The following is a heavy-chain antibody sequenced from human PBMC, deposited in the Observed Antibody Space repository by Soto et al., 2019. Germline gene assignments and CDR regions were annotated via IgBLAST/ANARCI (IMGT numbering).Heavy chain of an antibody. CDR1: GGPFTSYG. D-gene: IGHD3-22*01. Sequence: QVQLVQSGPEVKKPGSSVKVSCKTSGGPFTSYGISWVRQAPGQGLEWMGGSTPIFGATNYAQKFQGRVLITAHESTRTTYMGLSSLRSEDTAMYYCAFTPLQDSIGSFILLRYFRSWGQGTLVTVSS. CDR3: AFTPLQDSIGSFILLRYFRS. CDR2: STPIFGAT. V-gene: IGHV1-69*01. J-gene: IGHJ4*02.